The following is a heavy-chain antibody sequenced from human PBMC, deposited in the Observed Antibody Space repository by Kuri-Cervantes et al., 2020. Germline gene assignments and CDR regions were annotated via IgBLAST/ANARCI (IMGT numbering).Heavy chain of an antibody. Sequence: GGSLRLSCAASGFTFTDFAMSWVRRAPGKGLEWVSSIRGSDESTYYADSVKGRFTISRDNSKNTLYLQMNSLRAEDTAVYYCAKDHGSGWYPDYWGQGTLVTVSS. CDR2: IRGSDEST. V-gene: IGHV3-23*01. J-gene: IGHJ4*02. CDR1: GFTFTDFA. CDR3: AKDHGSGWYPDY. D-gene: IGHD6-19*01.